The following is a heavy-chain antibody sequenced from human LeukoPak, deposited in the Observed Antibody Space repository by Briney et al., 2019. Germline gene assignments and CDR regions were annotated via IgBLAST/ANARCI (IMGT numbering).Heavy chain of an antibody. CDR1: GFTFSDYY. J-gene: IGHJ4*02. V-gene: IGHV3-11*06. D-gene: IGHD3-22*01. CDR3: ARGYYDNSGYYFPFDY. CDR2: IRSSSSYT. Sequence: TGGSLRLSCAASGFTFSDYYMSWIRQAPGKGLECVSYIRSSSSYTNYADPVKGRFTISRDNAKNSLYLQMNSLRAEDTAVYYCARGYYDNSGYYFPFDYWGQGTLVTVSS.